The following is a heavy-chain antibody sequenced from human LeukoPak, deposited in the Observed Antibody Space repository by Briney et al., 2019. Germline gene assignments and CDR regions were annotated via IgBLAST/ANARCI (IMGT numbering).Heavy chain of an antibody. J-gene: IGHJ3*02. CDR3: ARRRAYGSGSRAFDI. Sequence: SETLSLTCAVYGGSFSGYYWSWIRQPPGKGLEWIGEINHSGSTNYNPSLKSRVTISVDTSKNQFPLKLSSVTAADTAVYYCARRRAYGSGSRAFDIWGQGTMVTVSS. D-gene: IGHD3-10*01. CDR2: INHSGST. CDR1: GGSFSGYY. V-gene: IGHV4-34*01.